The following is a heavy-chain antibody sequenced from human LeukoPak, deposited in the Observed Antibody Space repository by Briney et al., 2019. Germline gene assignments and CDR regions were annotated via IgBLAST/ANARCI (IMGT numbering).Heavy chain of an antibody. V-gene: IGHV4-38-2*02. CDR3: AREAGYYGSGFYYFDY. J-gene: IGHJ4*02. D-gene: IGHD3-10*01. CDR2: IYHSGST. CDR1: GYSISSGYY. Sequence: SETLSLTCAVSGYSISSGYYWGWIRQPPGKGLEWIGSIYHSGSTYYNPSLKSRVTISVDTSKNQFSLKLSSVTAADTAVYYCAREAGYYGSGFYYFDYWGQGTLATVSS.